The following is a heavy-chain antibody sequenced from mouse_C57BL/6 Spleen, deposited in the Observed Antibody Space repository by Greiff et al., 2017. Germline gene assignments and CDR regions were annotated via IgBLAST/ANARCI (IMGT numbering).Heavy chain of an antibody. J-gene: IGHJ2*01. Sequence: QVQLQQSGAELVKPGASVKISCKASGYAFSSYWMNWVKQRPGKGLEWIGQIYPGDGDTNYNGKFKGKATLTADKSSSTAYMQLSSLTSEDSAVYFCARDYCSPYYFDYWGQGTTLTVSS. V-gene: IGHV1-80*01. D-gene: IGHD1-1*01. CDR2: IYPGDGDT. CDR1: GYAFSSYW. CDR3: ARDYCSPYYFDY.